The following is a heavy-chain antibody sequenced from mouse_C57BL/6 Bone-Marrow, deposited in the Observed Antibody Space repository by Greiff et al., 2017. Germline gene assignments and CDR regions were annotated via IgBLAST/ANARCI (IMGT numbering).Heavy chain of an antibody. J-gene: IGHJ4*01. CDR2: INPSSGYT. CDR3: ASSLYYSRYAMDY. V-gene: IGHV1-7*01. D-gene: IGHD2-12*01. Sequence: QVQLKQSGAELAKPGASVKLSCKASGYTFTSYWMHWVKQRPGQGLEWIGYINPSSGYTKYNQKFKDKATLTADKSSSTAYMQLSSLTYEDSAVYYCASSLYYSRYAMDYWGQGTSVTVSS. CDR1: GYTFTSYW.